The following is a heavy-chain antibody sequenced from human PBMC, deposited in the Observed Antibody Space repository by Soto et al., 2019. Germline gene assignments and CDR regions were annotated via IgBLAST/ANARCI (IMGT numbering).Heavy chain of an antibody. V-gene: IGHV3-74*01. D-gene: IGHD6-19*01. CDR3: ARWGAVAGLHY. CDR2: INSDGSSP. Sequence: EVQLVESGGGLVQPGGSLRVSCAASGFTFSSYWMHWVRQAPGKGLVWVSRINSDGSSPSYADSVKGRFTISRDNAKNTLYLQMNSLRAEDTAIYYCARWGAVAGLHYWGQGTLVTVSS. J-gene: IGHJ4*02. CDR1: GFTFSSYW.